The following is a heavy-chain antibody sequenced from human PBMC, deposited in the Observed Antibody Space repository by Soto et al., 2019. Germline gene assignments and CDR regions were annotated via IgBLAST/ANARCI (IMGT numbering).Heavy chain of an antibody. Sequence: EVQLVESGGGLVQPGRSLRLSCAASGFTFDDYAMHWVRQAPGKGLEWVSGISWNSGSIGYADSVKGRFTISRDNAKNSLYLQMNSLRAEDTAVYYCAKDSGYDPYDAFDIWGQGTMVTVSS. V-gene: IGHV3-9*01. D-gene: IGHD5-12*01. CDR2: ISWNSGSI. CDR3: AKDSGYDPYDAFDI. J-gene: IGHJ3*02. CDR1: GFTFDDYA.